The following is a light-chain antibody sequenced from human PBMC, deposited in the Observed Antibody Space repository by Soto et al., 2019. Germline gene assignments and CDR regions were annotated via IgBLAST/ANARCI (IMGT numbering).Light chain of an antibody. CDR1: SSNIGAGYD. Sequence: QSVLTQPPSVSGAPGQRVTISCTGSSSNIGAGYDVHWYQQLPGTGPKLLIFGNSNRPSGVPDRFSGSKSGTSASLAITGLHAEDEADYYCQSYDSSLSGWVFGGGTKLTVL. CDR3: QSYDSSLSGWV. CDR2: GNS. J-gene: IGLJ2*01. V-gene: IGLV1-40*01.